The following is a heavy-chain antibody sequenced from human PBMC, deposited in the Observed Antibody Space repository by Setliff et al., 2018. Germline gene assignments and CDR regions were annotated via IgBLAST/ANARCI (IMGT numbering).Heavy chain of an antibody. CDR2: VFYNGAA. CDR1: CDSISDAS. CDR3: ARGGTYRYFDY. J-gene: IGHJ4*02. V-gene: IGHV4-59*01. Sequence: KTSETLSLTCTVSCDSISDASIMAWIRQPPGKGLEFIGYVFYNGAAKYDPSLKSRVTMSVDTSKTQFSLKLNSMTTADTAVYYCARGGTYRYFDYWGQGALVTVCS.